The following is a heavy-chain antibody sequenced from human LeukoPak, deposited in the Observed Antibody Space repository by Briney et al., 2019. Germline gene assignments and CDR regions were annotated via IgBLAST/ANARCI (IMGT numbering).Heavy chain of an antibody. J-gene: IGHJ4*02. CDR3: AIVGANIDY. V-gene: IGHV1-69*04. CDR2: IIPILGIA. CDR1: GGTSSSYA. Sequence: SVKVSCKASGGTSSSYAISWVRQAPGQGLEWMGRIIPILGIANYAQKFQGRVTITADKSTSTAYMELSSLRSEDTAVYYCAIVGANIDYWGQGTLVTVSS. D-gene: IGHD1-26*01.